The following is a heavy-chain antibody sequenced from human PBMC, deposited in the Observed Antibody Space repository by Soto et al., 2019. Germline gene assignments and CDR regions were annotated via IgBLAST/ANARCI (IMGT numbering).Heavy chain of an antibody. V-gene: IGHV3-33*01. CDR2: IWYDGSNK. J-gene: IGHJ6*02. CDR1: GFTFSSYG. CDR3: AGSYDFWSGYPRGPAASYGMDV. D-gene: IGHD3-3*01. Sequence: QVQLVESGGGVVQPGRSLRLSCAASGFTFSSYGMHWVRQAPGKGLEWVAVIWYDGSNKYYADSVKGRFTISRDNSKNTLYLQMNSLRAEDTAVYYCAGSYDFWSGYPRGPAASYGMDVWGQGTTVTVSS.